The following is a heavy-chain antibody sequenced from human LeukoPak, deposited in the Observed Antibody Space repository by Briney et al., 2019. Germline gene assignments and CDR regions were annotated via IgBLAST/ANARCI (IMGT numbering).Heavy chain of an antibody. D-gene: IGHD6-13*01. Sequence: PSETLSPTCTVSGGSISSYYWSWIRQPPGKGLEWIGYIYYSGTTNYNPSLKSRVTISVDTSKNQFSLKLSSVTAADTAVYYCARGVYVAAAQYGYWGQGTLVTVSS. CDR3: ARGVYVAAAQYGY. J-gene: IGHJ4*02. CDR2: IYYSGTT. V-gene: IGHV4-59*01. CDR1: GGSISSYY.